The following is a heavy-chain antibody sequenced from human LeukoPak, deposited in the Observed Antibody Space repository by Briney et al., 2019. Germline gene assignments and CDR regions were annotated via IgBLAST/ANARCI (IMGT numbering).Heavy chain of an antibody. V-gene: IGHV3-9*01. CDR3: AKGQYNYYYYGMDV. CDR2: ISWNSGSI. D-gene: IGHD1-1*01. Sequence: GGSLRLSCAASGFTFDDYAMHWVRQAPGKGLEWVSGISWNSGSIGYADSVKGRFTISRDNVKNSLYLQMNSLRAEDTALYYCAKGQYNYYYYGMDVWGQGTTVTVSS. J-gene: IGHJ6*02. CDR1: GFTFDDYA.